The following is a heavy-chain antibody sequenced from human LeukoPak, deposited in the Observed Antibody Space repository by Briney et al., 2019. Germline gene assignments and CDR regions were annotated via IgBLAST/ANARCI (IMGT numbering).Heavy chain of an antibody. V-gene: IGHV3-23*01. D-gene: IGHD3/OR15-3a*01. CDR1: GFTFSISA. Sequence: GGSLRLSCAASGFTFSISAMSWVRQAPGKGLEWVSGISDSGGSTFYADSVKGRFTISRDNSKNILYLQMNSLRAEDTALYYCAKDLSSGTGRGFDYWGQGTLVTVSS. CDR3: AKDLSSGTGRGFDY. CDR2: ISDSGGST. J-gene: IGHJ4*02.